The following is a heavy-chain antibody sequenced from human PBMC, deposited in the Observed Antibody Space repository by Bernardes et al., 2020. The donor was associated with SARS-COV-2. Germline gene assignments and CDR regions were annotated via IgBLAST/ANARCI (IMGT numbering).Heavy chain of an antibody. CDR3: ASPSDSGRQIDY. CDR1: GYTFTGFQ. Sequence: ASVKVSCKASGYTFTGFQMHWVRQAPGQGLEWMGRMNPSTGYTRYAQKFQGRVTMTRDTSISTVYMELSSLRSDDTAVYFCASPSDSGRQIDYWGQGTLVTVSS. V-gene: IGHV1-2*06. D-gene: IGHD3-10*01. J-gene: IGHJ4*02. CDR2: MNPSTGYT.